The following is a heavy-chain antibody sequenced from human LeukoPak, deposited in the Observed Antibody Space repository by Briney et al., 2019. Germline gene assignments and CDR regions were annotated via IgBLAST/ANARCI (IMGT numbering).Heavy chain of an antibody. J-gene: IGHJ4*02. CDR1: GFTFSSYA. CDR3: AKNPITIFGVAIIAFDY. V-gene: IGHV3-23*01. Sequence: GGSLRLSCAASGFTFSSYAMSWVRQAPGKGLEWVSAISGSGGSTYYADSVKGRFTISRDNSKNTLYLQMNSLRAEDTAVYYCAKNPITIFGVAIIAFDYWGQGTLVTVSS. CDR2: ISGSGGST. D-gene: IGHD3-3*01.